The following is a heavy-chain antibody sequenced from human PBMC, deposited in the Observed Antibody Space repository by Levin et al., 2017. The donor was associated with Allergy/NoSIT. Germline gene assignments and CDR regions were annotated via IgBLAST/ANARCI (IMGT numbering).Heavy chain of an antibody. CDR1: GFTFSDYY. CDR3: ARTSISSGYYYFDY. V-gene: IGHV3-11*01. J-gene: IGHJ4*02. CDR2: ISSSGSTI. D-gene: IGHD3-22*01. Sequence: GESLKISCAASGFTFSDYYMSWIGQAPGKGLEWVSYISSSGSTIYYADSVKGRFTISRDNAKNSLYLQMNSLRAEDTAVYYCARTSISSGYYYFDYWGQGTLVTVSS.